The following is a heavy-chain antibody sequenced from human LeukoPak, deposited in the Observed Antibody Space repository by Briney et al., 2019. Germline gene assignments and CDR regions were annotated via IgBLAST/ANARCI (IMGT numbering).Heavy chain of an antibody. V-gene: IGHV1-8*01. Sequence: VASVKVSCKASGYTFTSYDINWVRQATGQGLEWMGWMNPNSGNTGYAQKFQGRVTMTRNTSISTAYMELSSLRSEDTAVYYCARGGSSLPYYYYGMDVWGQGTTVTVFS. CDR3: ARGGSSLPYYYYGMDV. CDR1: GYTFTSYD. J-gene: IGHJ6*02. CDR2: MNPNSGNT. D-gene: IGHD2-2*01.